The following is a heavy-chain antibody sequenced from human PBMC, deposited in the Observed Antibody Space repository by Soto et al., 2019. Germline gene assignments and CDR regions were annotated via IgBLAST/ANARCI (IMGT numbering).Heavy chain of an antibody. CDR3: ARDRGSGWYKWFDP. V-gene: IGHV3-30-3*01. CDR2: ISYDGSNK. CDR1: GFTFSSYA. J-gene: IGHJ5*02. D-gene: IGHD6-19*01. Sequence: QVQLVESGGGVVQPGRSLRLSCAASGFTFSSYAMHWVRQAPGKGLEWVAVISYDGSNKYYADSVKGRFTISRDNSKNTLDLQMNSLRAEDTAVYYCARDRGSGWYKWFDPWGQGTLVTVSS.